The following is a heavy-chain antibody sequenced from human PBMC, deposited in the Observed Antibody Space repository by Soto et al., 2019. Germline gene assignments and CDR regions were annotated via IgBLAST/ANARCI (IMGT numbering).Heavy chain of an antibody. CDR3: TADVTIQGGGEFAY. V-gene: IGHV3-15*01. J-gene: IGHJ4*02. CDR2: IKSRIDGETR. D-gene: IGHD5-18*01. Sequence: EVQLVESGGGLVKPGGSLRLSCVGSGFTFSNAWMTWVRQAPGKGLECVGRIKSRIDGETREYAVPVKDRFTISRADSKNTVYLQVTVLRTEDPAIYYCTADVTIQGGGEFAYWGQGTLIAVSS. CDR1: GFTFSNAW.